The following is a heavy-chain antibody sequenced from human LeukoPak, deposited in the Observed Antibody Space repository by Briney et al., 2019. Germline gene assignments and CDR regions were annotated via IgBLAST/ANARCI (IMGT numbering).Heavy chain of an antibody. J-gene: IGHJ4*02. Sequence: PGGSLRLSCAASGFTFSSYAMSWVRQAPGKGLEWVSAISGSGGSTYYADSVKGRFTISRDNSKNTLYLQMNSLRAEDTAVYYCARIVGAYSGYEFIFDYWGQGTLVTVSS. V-gene: IGHV3-23*01. CDR2: ISGSGGST. CDR3: ARIVGAYSGYEFIFDY. CDR1: GFTFSSYA. D-gene: IGHD5-12*01.